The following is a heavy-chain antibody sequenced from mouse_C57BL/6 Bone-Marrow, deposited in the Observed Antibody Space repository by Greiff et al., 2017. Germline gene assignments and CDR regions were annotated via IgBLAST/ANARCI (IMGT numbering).Heavy chain of an antibody. D-gene: IGHD1-1*01. V-gene: IGHV1-69*01. CDR2: IDPSDSYT. Sequence: QVQLQQPGAELVMPGASVKLSCKASGYTFTSYWMHWVKQRPGQGLEWIGEIDPSDSYTYYNQKFKGKSTLTVDKSSSTTYMQLISLTSEDDAVYYCAREGITTVVADLDDWGQGTTLTVSS. CDR3: AREGITTVVADLDD. CDR1: GYTFTSYW. J-gene: IGHJ2*01.